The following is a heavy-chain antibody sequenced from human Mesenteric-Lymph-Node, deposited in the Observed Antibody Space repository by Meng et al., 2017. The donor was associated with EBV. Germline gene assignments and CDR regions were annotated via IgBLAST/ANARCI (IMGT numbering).Heavy chain of an antibody. J-gene: IGHJ4*02. D-gene: IGHD3-10*01. CDR3: ARDTHYFGSGVDY. Sequence: QVQLPESGPGLVKPSEPLSLTCTVSGGSVSNGAYYWSWIRQPPGKGLEWIGYVYYTGSTSYNPSLKSRVTISVDTSKNQFSLKLSSVTAADTAVYYCARDTHYFGSGVDYWGQGTLVTVSS. CDR2: VYYTGST. V-gene: IGHV4-61*08. CDR1: GGSVSNGAYY.